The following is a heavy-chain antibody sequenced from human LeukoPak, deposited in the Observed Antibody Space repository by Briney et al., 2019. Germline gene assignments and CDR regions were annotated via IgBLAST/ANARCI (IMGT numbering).Heavy chain of an antibody. CDR1: GFTFSSYA. CDR2: IRGSGGST. CDR3: AKDLGIAAAGTLPLDY. V-gene: IGHV3-23*01. Sequence: PGGSLRLSCAASGFTFSSYAMSWVRQAPGKGLEWVSGIRGSGGSTFYADSVEGRFTISRDNSKNTLYLQMNSLKAEDTAVYYCAKDLGIAAAGTLPLDYWGQGTLVTVSS. D-gene: IGHD6-13*01. J-gene: IGHJ4*02.